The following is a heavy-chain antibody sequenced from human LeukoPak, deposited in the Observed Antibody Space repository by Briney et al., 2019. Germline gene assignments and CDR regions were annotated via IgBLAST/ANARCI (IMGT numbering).Heavy chain of an antibody. CDR2: IYYSGST. CDR1: GGSISNTNW. V-gene: IGHV4-39*01. Sequence: SETLSLTCGVSGGSISNTNWWTWVRQPPGKGLEWIGSIYYSGSTYYSLSLRSRVTMSVDTSKNQFSLKLSSVTAADTAVYYCARQTVSYYFDYWGQGTLVTVSS. CDR3: ARQTVSYYFDY. J-gene: IGHJ4*02.